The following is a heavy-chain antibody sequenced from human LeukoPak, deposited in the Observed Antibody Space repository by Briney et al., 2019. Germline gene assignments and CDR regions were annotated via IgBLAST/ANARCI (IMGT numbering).Heavy chain of an antibody. CDR2: ISSSSSTI. Sequence: PGGSLRLSCAASGFTFSSYSMNWVRQAPGKGLEWVSYISSSSSTIYYADSVKGRFTISRDNSKNTLYLQMNSLRAEDTAVYYCAKDIVVVPAAPPVDVWGKGTTVTVSS. CDR1: GFTFSSYS. CDR3: AKDIVVVPAAPPVDV. V-gene: IGHV3-48*01. J-gene: IGHJ6*04. D-gene: IGHD2-2*01.